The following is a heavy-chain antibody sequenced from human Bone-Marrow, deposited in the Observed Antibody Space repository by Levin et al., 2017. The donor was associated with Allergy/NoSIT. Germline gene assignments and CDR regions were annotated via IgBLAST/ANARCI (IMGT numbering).Heavy chain of an antibody. CDR2: INHSGST. CDR3: ARRALVFPFDP. J-gene: IGHJ5*02. D-gene: IGHD2-2*01. Sequence: SETLSLTCAVYGGSFSGYYWNWIRQPPGKGLEWIGEINHSGSTNYNPSLKSRVTISVDTSKNQFSLKLSSVTAADTAVYYCARRALVFPFDPWGQGTLVTVSS. CDR1: GGSFSGYY. V-gene: IGHV4-34*01.